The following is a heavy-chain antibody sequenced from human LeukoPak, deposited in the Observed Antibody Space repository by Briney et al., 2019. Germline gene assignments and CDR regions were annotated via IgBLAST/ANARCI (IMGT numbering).Heavy chain of an antibody. CDR1: GGTFSSYA. V-gene: IGHV1-69*13. Sequence: SVKVSCKASGGTFSSYAFSWVRQAPGLGLEWMGGIIPIFGTANYAQKFQGRVTITADESTSTAYMELSSLRSEDTAVYYCARAGYCGGDCYSDYWGQGTLVTVSS. J-gene: IGHJ4*02. CDR3: ARAGYCGGDCYSDY. D-gene: IGHD2-21*01. CDR2: IIPIFGTA.